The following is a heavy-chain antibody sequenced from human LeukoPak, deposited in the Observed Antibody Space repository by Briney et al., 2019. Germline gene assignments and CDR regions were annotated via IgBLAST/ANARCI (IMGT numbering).Heavy chain of an antibody. CDR3: ARETPRPHGDYVKWFDP. D-gene: IGHD4-17*01. CDR2: IYYSGRT. J-gene: IGHJ5*02. Sequence: SQTLSLTCIVSGGSISGGDFYWTWIRHPPGKGLEWIGYIYYSGRTYYNPSLESRLTMSIDTSKNEFSLKLTSVTVADTAVYYCARETPRPHGDYVKWFDPWGQGSLVTVSS. V-gene: IGHV4-30-4*01. CDR1: GGSISGGDFY.